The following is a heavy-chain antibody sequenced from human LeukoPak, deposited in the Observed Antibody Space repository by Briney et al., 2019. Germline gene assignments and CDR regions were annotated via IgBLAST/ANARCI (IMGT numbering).Heavy chain of an antibody. CDR2: INSDGSTT. Sequence: GGSLRLSCAASGFTFSSYNMNWVRQAPGKGLVWVSRINSDGSTTTYADSVKGRFTISRDNAKNTLYLQMNSLRAEDTAVYYCVRNLDFWGDSEDYWGQGTLVTVSS. V-gene: IGHV3-74*01. J-gene: IGHJ4*02. CDR1: GFTFSSYN. CDR3: VRNLDFWGDSEDY. D-gene: IGHD3-3*01.